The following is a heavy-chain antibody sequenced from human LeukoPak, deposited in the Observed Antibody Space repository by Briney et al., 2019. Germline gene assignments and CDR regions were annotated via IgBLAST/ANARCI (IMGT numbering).Heavy chain of an antibody. J-gene: IGHJ4*02. V-gene: IGHV1-46*01. Sequence: ASVKVSCKASGYTFTSYYMHWVRQAPGQGLEWMGIINPSGGSTSYAQKFQGRVTMTRDTSTSTVYMELSSLRSDDTAVYYCARDQGYCSGGSCYPDYWGQGTLVTVSS. CDR3: ARDQGYCSGGSCYPDY. CDR1: GYTFTSYY. D-gene: IGHD2-15*01. CDR2: INPSGGST.